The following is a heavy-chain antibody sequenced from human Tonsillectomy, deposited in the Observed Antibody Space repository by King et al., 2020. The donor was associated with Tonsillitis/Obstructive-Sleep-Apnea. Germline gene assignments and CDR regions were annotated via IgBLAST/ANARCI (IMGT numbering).Heavy chain of an antibody. CDR1: GYTLSELS. CDR2: FDPEDGET. V-gene: IGHV1-24*01. D-gene: IGHD3-22*01. J-gene: IGHJ4*02. Sequence: QLVQSGAEVKKPGASVKVSCKVSGYTLSELSMHWVRQAPGKGLEWMGGFDPEDGETFYAQKFQGRVTMTEDTTTDTAYMELSSLRSEDTAVYYCATKDLGYYDSRGYPRNFHYWGQGTLVTVSS. CDR3: ATKDLGYYDSRGYPRNFHY.